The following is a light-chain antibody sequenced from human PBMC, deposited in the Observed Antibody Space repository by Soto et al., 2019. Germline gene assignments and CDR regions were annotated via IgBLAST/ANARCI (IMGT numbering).Light chain of an antibody. Sequence: EIVLTQSPESLSLSPALRATLPCRASQSISNYLAWYQQRPGQAPRLLNSNASERAPGIPARYSGSGSGTDFTLTISSLEPEDFAIYYCQKRSDWPLTFGGGTKVALK. J-gene: IGKJ4*01. V-gene: IGKV3-11*01. CDR3: QKRSDWPLT. CDR2: NAS. CDR1: QSISNY.